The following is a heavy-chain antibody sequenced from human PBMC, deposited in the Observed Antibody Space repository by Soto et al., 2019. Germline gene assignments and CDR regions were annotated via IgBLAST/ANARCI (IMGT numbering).Heavy chain of an antibody. V-gene: IGHV3-23*01. CDR1: GFTFSGYG. Sequence: EVQLLESGGGLVQPGGSLRLSCAVSGFTFSGYGMSWVRQAPGKGLEWVSAISGGGDNTYHADSLKGRFTISRDNSRKTQYLQMNGLRAEDTAVYYCGKGRDSGDYVSKRFRGQGTLVTVSS. D-gene: IGHD4-17*01. CDR2: ISGGGDNT. CDR3: GKGRDSGDYVSKRF. J-gene: IGHJ4*02.